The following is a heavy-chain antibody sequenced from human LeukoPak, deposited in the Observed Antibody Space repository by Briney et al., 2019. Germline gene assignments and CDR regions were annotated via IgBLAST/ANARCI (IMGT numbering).Heavy chain of an antibody. CDR2: INLNSGGT. CDR3: ARKYSSWGYFDY. CDR1: GYTFTGYY. V-gene: IGHV1-2*02. J-gene: IGHJ4*02. D-gene: IGHD6-6*01. Sequence: ASVKVSCKASGYTFTGYYMHWVRQAPGQGLEWMGWINLNSGGTNYAQKFQGRVTMTRDTSISTAYMELSRLRSDDTAVYYCARKYSSWGYFDYWGQGTLVTVSS.